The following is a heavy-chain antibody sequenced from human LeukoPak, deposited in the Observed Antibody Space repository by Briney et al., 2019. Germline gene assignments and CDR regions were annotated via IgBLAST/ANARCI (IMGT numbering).Heavy chain of an antibody. Sequence: PGGSLRLSCAASGFTFSSYAMSWVRQAPGKGLEWVSSISGSVGRTYYADSVQGRFTISRDNSKNTLYLQMNSLRAEDTAVYYCAKSRGDYNYYYFAMDVWGQGTTVTVSS. CDR3: AKSRGDYNYYYFAMDV. CDR2: ISGSVGRT. CDR1: GFTFSSYA. V-gene: IGHV3-23*01. J-gene: IGHJ6*02. D-gene: IGHD4-17*01.